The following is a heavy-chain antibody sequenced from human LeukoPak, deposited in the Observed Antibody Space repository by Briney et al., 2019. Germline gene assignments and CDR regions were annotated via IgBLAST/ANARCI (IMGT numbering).Heavy chain of an antibody. CDR2: ISYDGSNK. D-gene: IGHD3-16*02. J-gene: IGHJ4*02. CDR3: ARDFLYKGSYHFDY. V-gene: IGHV3-30*03. Sequence: QSGRSLRLSCAASGFTFSSYGMHWVRQAPGKGLEWVAVISYDGSNKYYADSVKGRFTISRDNSKNTLYLQMNSLRAEDTAVYYCARDFLYKGSYHFDYWGQGTLVTVSS. CDR1: GFTFSSYG.